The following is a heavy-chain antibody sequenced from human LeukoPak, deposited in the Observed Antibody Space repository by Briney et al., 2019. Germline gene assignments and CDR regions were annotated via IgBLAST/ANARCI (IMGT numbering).Heavy chain of an antibody. Sequence: PSETLSLTCAVSGGSFSGYYWSWIRQPPGKGLEWIGEINHSGSTNYNPSLKSRVTISVDTSKNQFSLKLSSVTAADTAVYYCARSSGYDHDAFDIWGQGTMVTVSS. CDR2: INHSGST. J-gene: IGHJ3*02. CDR3: ARSSGYDHDAFDI. V-gene: IGHV4-34*01. CDR1: GGSFSGYY. D-gene: IGHD5-12*01.